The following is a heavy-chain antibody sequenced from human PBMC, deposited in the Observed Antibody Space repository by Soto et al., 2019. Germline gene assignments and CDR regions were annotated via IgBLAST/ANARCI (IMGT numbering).Heavy chain of an antibody. J-gene: IGHJ4*02. V-gene: IGHV3-21*01. CDR2: ISTSSTYI. Sequence: PGGSLRLSCAASGFTFNKYSMNWVRQAPGKGLEWVSSISTSSTYIYYADSVRGRFTISRDNTKNSLYLQMNSLRAEDTAVYYCARDTCIDFACYSFDLWGQGAPVTIYS. CDR1: GFTFNKYS. D-gene: IGHD3-9*01. CDR3: ARDTCIDFACYSFDL.